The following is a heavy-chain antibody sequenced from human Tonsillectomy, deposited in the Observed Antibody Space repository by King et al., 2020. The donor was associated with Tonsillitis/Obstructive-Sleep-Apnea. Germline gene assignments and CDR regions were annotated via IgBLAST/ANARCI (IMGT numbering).Heavy chain of an antibody. J-gene: IGHJ6*02. D-gene: IGHD2-2*01. CDR2: INPNSGGT. V-gene: IGHV1-2*02. Sequence: VQLVESGAEVKKPGASVKVSCKASGYTFTDFYLHWVRQAPGQGLEWMAWINPNSGGTTYAQKFQGRVAMTRDTSISTAYMELNSLRSDDTAVYYCARGLRRGILPAAVSPFYCMDVGGQGSTVTVSS. CDR1: GYTFTDFY. CDR3: ARGLRRGILPAAVSPFYCMDV.